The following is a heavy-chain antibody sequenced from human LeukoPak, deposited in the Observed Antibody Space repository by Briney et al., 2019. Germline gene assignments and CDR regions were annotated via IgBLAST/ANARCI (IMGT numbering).Heavy chain of an antibody. V-gene: IGHV4-59*01. J-gene: IGHJ4*02. CDR2: MYNSGST. Sequence: SSETLSLTCTVSGGSISGSYWSWIRQPPGKGLEWIAYMYNSGSTNYNPSLKSRVTVSIDTSKNQFSLKLSSLTAADTAIYYCARGIESYGDYGYWGQGILVTVSS. D-gene: IGHD4-17*01. CDR1: GGSISGSY. CDR3: ARGIESYGDYGY.